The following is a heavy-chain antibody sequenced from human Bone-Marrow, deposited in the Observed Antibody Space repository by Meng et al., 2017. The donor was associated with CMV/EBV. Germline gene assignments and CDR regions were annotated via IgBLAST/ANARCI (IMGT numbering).Heavy chain of an antibody. CDR1: GFTFSSYG. Sequence: GESLKISCAASGFTFSSYGMHWVRQAPGKGLEWVAVISYDGSNKYYAGSVKGRFTISRDNSKNTLYLQMNSLRAEDTAVYYCARTIAAAGTGDDAFDIWGQGTMVTVSS. D-gene: IGHD6-13*01. J-gene: IGHJ3*02. V-gene: IGHV3-30*19. CDR3: ARTIAAAGTGDDAFDI. CDR2: ISYDGSNK.